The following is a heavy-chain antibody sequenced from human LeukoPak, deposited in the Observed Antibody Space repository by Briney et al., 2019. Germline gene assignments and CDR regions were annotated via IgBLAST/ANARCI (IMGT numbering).Heavy chain of an antibody. D-gene: IGHD6-19*01. J-gene: IGHJ4*02. CDR1: AFSFSSFW. CDR2: VKQDGIEK. CDR3: ARDQQQWLALDY. V-gene: IGHV3-7*04. Sequence: GGSLRLSCAASAFSFSSFWMTWVRQAPGKGLEWVANVKQDGIEKYYVDSVKGRFTISRDDAKNSLYLQMNSLRAEDTAVYYCARDQQQWLALDYWGRGTLVTVSS.